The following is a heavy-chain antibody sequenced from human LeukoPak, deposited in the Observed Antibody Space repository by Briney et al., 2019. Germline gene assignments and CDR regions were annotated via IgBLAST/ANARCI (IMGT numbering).Heavy chain of an antibody. CDR1: GFTFSSYA. D-gene: IGHD4-17*01. V-gene: IGHV3-23*01. CDR2: ISGSGGST. CDR3: ARTGAPTATVTTSIDYYGMDV. J-gene: IGHJ6*02. Sequence: GGSLRLSCAASGFTFSSYAMSWVRQAPGKGLEWVSAISGSGGSTYYADSVKGRFTISRDNSKNTLYLQMNSLRAEDTAVYYCARTGAPTATVTTSIDYYGMDVWGQGTTVTVSS.